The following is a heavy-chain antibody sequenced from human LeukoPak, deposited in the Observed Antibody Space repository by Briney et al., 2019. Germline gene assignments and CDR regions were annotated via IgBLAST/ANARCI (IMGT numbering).Heavy chain of an antibody. CDR2: ISGSGGST. J-gene: IGHJ1*01. Sequence: GGSLRLSCAASGFTLSSYAMSWVRQAPRKGLEWVSAISGSGGSTYYADSVKGRFTISRDKSKNTLSLQMNSLRAEDTAVYYCAQQVGYCSSGSCYFTYWGQGTLVTVSS. D-gene: IGHD2-15*01. CDR1: GFTLSSYA. CDR3: AQQVGYCSSGSCYFTY. V-gene: IGHV3-23*01.